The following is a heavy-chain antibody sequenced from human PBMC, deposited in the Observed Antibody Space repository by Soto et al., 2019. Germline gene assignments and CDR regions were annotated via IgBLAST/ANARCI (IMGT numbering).Heavy chain of an antibody. CDR1: GFTFSSYA. CDR3: ARRGSGSYYDY. J-gene: IGHJ4*02. D-gene: IGHD1-26*01. CDR2: ISGSGGST. V-gene: IGHV3-23*01. Sequence: EVLLLESGGGLVQPGGSLRLSCAASGFTFSSYAMRWVRQAPVKGLEWVSAISGSGGSTYYADSVKGRFTISRDNSKNTLYLQMNSLRAEDTAVYYCARRGSGSYYDYWGQGTLVIVSS.